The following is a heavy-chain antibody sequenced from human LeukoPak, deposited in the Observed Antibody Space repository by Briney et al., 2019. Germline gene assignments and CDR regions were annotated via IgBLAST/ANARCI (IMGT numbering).Heavy chain of an antibody. V-gene: IGHV4-4*07. Sequence: SETLSLTCTVSGGSISSYYWSWIRQPAGKGLEWIGRIYTSGSTNYNPSLKSRVTMSVDTSKNQFSLKLSSVTAADTALYYCARAYSSSWYWNWFDPWGQGTLVTVSS. D-gene: IGHD6-13*01. CDR1: GGSISSYY. CDR2: IYTSGST. J-gene: IGHJ5*02. CDR3: ARAYSSSWYWNWFDP.